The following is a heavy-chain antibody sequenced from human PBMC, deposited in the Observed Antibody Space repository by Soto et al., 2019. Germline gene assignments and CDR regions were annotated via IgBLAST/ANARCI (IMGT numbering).Heavy chain of an antibody. J-gene: IGHJ4*02. Sequence: EVQLVESGGGLVQPGGSLKLSCAASGFTFSGSAMHWVRQASGKGLEWVGRIRSKANSYATAYAASVKGRFTISRDDSKNTAYLQMSSLKTEDTAVYYCTRFYLGYCTNGVCYNDYWGQGTLVTVSS. CDR2: IRSKANSYAT. CDR3: TRFYLGYCTNGVCYNDY. D-gene: IGHD2-8*01. V-gene: IGHV3-73*02. CDR1: GFTFSGSA.